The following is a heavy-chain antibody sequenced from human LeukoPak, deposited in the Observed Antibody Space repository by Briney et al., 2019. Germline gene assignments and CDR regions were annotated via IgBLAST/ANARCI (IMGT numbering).Heavy chain of an antibody. CDR2: ISSGGSTI. J-gene: IGHJ4*02. CDR3: ARDRDHGY. Sequence: GGSLRLSCAASGFTFSTYEMNWVRQAPGKGLEWVSYISSGGSTIYYADSVKGRFTISRDNANNSLYLQMNSLRVEDTAVYYCARDRDHGYWGQGTLVTVSP. CDR1: GFTFSTYE. V-gene: IGHV3-48*03. D-gene: IGHD3-10*01.